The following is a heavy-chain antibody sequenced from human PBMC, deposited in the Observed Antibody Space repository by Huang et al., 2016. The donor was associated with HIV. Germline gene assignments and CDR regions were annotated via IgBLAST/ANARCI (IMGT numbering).Heavy chain of an antibody. Sequence: HVHLVQSGAEVKKPGSSVKVSCKASGGTFSTDAITWVRQAPGQGLERGGWIIHDVGTANYAQKFQDRVTFTADEFSTTAYMELSDLKYEDTAIYFCARARRHSGNSGLMDLWGQGTLVTVSS. J-gene: IGHJ1*01. CDR3: ARARRHSGNSGLMDL. CDR1: GGTFSTDA. V-gene: IGHV1-69*13. CDR2: IIHDVGTA. D-gene: IGHD2-21*02.